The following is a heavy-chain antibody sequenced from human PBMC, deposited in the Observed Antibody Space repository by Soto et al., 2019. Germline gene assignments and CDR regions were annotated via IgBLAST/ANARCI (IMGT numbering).Heavy chain of an antibody. D-gene: IGHD2-8*01. J-gene: IGHJ6*02. CDR2: ISGYNGDT. Sequence: ASVKVSSKASGFTLTRNGISWVRQAPGQGLEWMGWISGYNGDTKYAQKFQGRVTMTVDTSTTTAYMELRSLTSDDRAVYYCAKNGQPPYYYYGMDVWGQGTTVTV. V-gene: IGHV1-18*01. CDR1: GFTLTRNG. CDR3: AKNGQPPYYYYGMDV.